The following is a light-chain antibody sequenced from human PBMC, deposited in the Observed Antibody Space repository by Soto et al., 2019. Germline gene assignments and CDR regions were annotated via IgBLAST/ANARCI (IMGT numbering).Light chain of an antibody. CDR1: SGSIATNY. CDR3: QSYHSGNYA. CDR2: EDK. Sequence: NFMLTQPHSVSESPGKTVTISCTRSSGSIATNYVQWYQQRPGSAPTTVIYEDKLRPSGVPDRFSGSIDSSFNSASLTISGLKTEDEADYYCQSYHSGNYAFGTGTKLTVL. J-gene: IGLJ1*01. V-gene: IGLV6-57*04.